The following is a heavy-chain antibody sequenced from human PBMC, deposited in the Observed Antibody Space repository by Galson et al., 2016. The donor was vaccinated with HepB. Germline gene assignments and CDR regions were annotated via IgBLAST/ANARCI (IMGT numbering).Heavy chain of an antibody. CDR3: ARRYCSGGRRHSEYFHH. J-gene: IGHJ1*01. CDR1: GFTFSLYG. V-gene: IGHV3-33*01. Sequence: SLRLSCAASGFTFSLYGMHWVRQAPGKGLEWVAFIWYDGSYEHYAESVKGRFTISRDNSKNTLYLQMNSLRAENTAVYYCARRYCSGGRRHSEYFHHWGQGTLVTVSS. CDR2: IWYDGSYE. D-gene: IGHD2-15*01.